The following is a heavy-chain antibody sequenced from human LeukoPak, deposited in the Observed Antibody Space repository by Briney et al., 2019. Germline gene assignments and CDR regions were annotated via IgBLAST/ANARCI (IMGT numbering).Heavy chain of an antibody. CDR2: ISGSGGST. Sequence: GGSLRLSCAASGFTFSSYAMSWVRQAPGKGLEWVSAISGSGGSTYYADSVKGRFTISRDNSKNTLYLQMNSLRAEDTAVYYCAKEMYSSSWYRLDAFDIWGQGTMVTVSS. CDR3: AKEMYSSSWYRLDAFDI. CDR1: GFTFSSYA. D-gene: IGHD6-13*01. J-gene: IGHJ3*02. V-gene: IGHV3-23*01.